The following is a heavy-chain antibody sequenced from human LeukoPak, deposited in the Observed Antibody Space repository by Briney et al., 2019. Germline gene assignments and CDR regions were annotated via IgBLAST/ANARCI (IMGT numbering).Heavy chain of an antibody. CDR1: GFAFSSYS. V-gene: IGHV3-21*01. CDR3: ARDGRFGEFDY. Sequence: GGSLRLSCAASGFAFSSYSMNWVRQAPGRGLEWVSSISTSSSYIPHADSVKGRFTISRDNAKNSLFLQVNSLRAEDTAVYYCARDGRFGEFDYRGQGTLVTVSS. D-gene: IGHD3-10*01. CDR2: ISTSSSYI. J-gene: IGHJ4*02.